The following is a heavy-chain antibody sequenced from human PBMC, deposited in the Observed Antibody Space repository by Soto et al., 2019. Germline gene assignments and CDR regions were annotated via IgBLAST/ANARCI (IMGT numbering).Heavy chain of an antibody. V-gene: IGHV1-69*08. CDR2: ITPILGEA. CDR3: AREFIEVAVFES. D-gene: IGHD6-19*01. CDR1: GDNFGSYS. Sequence: QVQLVQSGAEVKKPGSTLKLSCKASGDNFGSYSLSWMRQAPGQGLEWMGRITPILGEANSAQKFQDRVTITADRFTNIAYMEMSSLRSEDTAVYYCAREFIEVAVFESWGQGTLVTVSS. J-gene: IGHJ4*02.